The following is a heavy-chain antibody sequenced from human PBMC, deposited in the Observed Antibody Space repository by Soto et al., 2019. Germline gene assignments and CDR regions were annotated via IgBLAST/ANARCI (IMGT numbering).Heavy chain of an antibody. CDR2: ISSSSSYT. Sequence: LRLSCTASGFTFSDYYMSWIRQAPGKGLEWVSYISSSSSYTNYADSVKGRFTISRDNAKNSLYLQMNSLRAEDTAVYYCARRIAARPSWFDPWGQGTLVTVSS. CDR3: ARRIAARPSWFDP. CDR1: GFTFSDYY. D-gene: IGHD6-6*01. J-gene: IGHJ5*02. V-gene: IGHV3-11*06.